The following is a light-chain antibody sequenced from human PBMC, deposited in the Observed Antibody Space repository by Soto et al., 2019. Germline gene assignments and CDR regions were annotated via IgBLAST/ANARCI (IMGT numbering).Light chain of an antibody. J-gene: IGKJ1*01. V-gene: IGKV4-1*01. CDR3: QKYYSSWT. Sequence: DIVMTQSPDSLAVSLGERAAINCKSSQSVLHSSNNKNYLAWYQQKPRQPPKLLIYWASTRESGVPDRFSGSGSGTDFTLTISSLQAEDVAVYYCQKYYSSWTFGQGTKVEIK. CDR2: WAS. CDR1: QSVLHSSNNKNY.